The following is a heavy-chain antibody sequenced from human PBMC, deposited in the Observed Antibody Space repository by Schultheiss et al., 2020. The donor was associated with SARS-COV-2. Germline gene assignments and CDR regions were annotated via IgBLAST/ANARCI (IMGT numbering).Heavy chain of an antibody. D-gene: IGHD3-22*01. CDR1: GFTFDDYA. CDR3: ARGGNIGYDYNAFDV. Sequence: SLKISCAASGFTFDDYAMHWVRQAPGKGLEWVSGISWNSGTIGYADSVKGRFTISRDNAKNTLYLQMHNVRAEDTAVYYCARGGNIGYDYNAFDVWGQGTVVTVSS. V-gene: IGHV3-9*01. J-gene: IGHJ3*01. CDR2: ISWNSGTI.